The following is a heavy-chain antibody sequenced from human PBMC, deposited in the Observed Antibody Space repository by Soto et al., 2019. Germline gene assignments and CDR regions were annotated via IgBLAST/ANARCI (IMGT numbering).Heavy chain of an antibody. CDR1: GYTFTSYG. CDR2: ISAYNGNT. D-gene: IGHD3-22*01. V-gene: IGHV1-18*01. J-gene: IGHJ3*02. Sequence: ASVKVSCKASGYTFTSYGISWVRQAPGQGLERMGWISAYNGNTNYAQKLQGRVTMTTDTSTSTAYMELRSLRAEDTAVYYCARESLSPVITGAFDIWGQGTMVTVSS. CDR3: ARESLSPVITGAFDI.